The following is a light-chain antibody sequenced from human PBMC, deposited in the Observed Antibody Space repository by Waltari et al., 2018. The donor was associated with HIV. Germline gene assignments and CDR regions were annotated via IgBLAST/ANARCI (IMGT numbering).Light chain of an antibody. CDR2: GNN. J-gene: IGLJ2*01. V-gene: IGLV1-40*01. CDR3: QSYDNVLTAVI. CDR1: TSNLGANFD. Sequence: QSVLTQPPSVSGAPRQTVPVSCTGSTSNLGANFDVHWYQHLPGTAPKLLIYGNNNRPSGVPSRFSGSRSGTSASLAITGLQAEDEADYYCQSYDNVLTAVIFGGGTKVTVL.